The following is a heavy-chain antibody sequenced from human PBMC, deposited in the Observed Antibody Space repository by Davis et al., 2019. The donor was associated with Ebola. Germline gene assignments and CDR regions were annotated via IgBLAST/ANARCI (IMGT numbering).Heavy chain of an antibody. Sequence: GESLKISCSASGFIFSTYVMSWVRQAPGKGLEWVSTYGTIGDTYYADSVKGRFTISRDNSKNTLYLQMNGLRVEDTAIYFCVKDTSNIWFDIWGQGTMVTVSS. J-gene: IGHJ3*02. CDR3: VKDTSNIWFDI. D-gene: IGHD1-26*01. CDR1: GFIFSTYV. V-gene: IGHV3-23*01. CDR2: GTIGDT.